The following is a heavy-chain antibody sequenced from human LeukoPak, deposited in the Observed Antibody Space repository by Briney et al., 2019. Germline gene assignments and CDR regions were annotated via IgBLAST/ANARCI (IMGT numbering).Heavy chain of an antibody. J-gene: IGHJ4*02. CDR2: IYYSGST. CDR1: GGSISSYY. V-gene: IGHV4-59*08. D-gene: IGHD2-15*01. CDR3: ARGVVVAAPFDY. Sequence: SETLSLTCIVSGGSISSYYWSWIQQPPGKGLEWIGYIYYSGSTNYNPSLKSRVTISVDTSKSLFSLKLSSVTAADTAVYYCARGVVVAAPFDYWARDPWSPSPQ.